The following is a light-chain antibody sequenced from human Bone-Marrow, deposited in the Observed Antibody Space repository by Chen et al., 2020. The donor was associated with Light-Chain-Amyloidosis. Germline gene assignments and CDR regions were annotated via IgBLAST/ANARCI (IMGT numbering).Light chain of an antibody. CDR2: RDT. Sequence: SYELTQPPSVSVSPGQTARITCFGYDLPKKYLYCYQQMPGQAPVLVIHRDTVRPSGISERVSGSSSGTTATLTISGVQAEDEADYHCQSADSSGTYEVIFGGGTKLTVL. CDR1: DLPKKY. J-gene: IGLJ2*01. CDR3: QSADSSGTYEVI. V-gene: IGLV3-25*03.